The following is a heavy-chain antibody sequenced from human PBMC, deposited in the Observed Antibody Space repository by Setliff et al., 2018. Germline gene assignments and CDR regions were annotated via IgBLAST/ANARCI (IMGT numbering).Heavy chain of an antibody. Sequence: PGESLKISCQGSGYTFTNYWIGWVRQMPGKGLEWMGILKPGDSDTRYSPSFQGQVTMSADRSIRSAYLQWSSLKASDTAMYYCARLGYSDGFDIWGQGTMVTVSS. CDR2: LKPGDSDT. CDR3: ARLGYSDGFDI. V-gene: IGHV5-51*01. CDR1: GYTFTNYW. D-gene: IGHD5-18*01. J-gene: IGHJ3*02.